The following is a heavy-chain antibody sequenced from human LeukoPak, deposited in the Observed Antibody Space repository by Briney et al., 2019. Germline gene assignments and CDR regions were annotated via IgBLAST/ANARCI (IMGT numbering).Heavy chain of an antibody. CDR1: GFTFSSYG. CDR3: AREGMVRENDY. V-gene: IGHV3-30*03. Sequence: GGSLRLSCAASGFTFSSYGMHWVRQAPGKGLEWVAVISYNGNNEYYADSVKGRFTISRDNSKNTLYLQMNSLRAEDTAVYYCAREGMVRENDYWGQGTLVTVSS. D-gene: IGHD3-10*01. CDR2: ISYNGNNE. J-gene: IGHJ4*02.